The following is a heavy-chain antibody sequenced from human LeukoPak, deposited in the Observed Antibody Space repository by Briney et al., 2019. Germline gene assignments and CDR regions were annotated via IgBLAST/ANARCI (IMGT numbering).Heavy chain of an antibody. V-gene: IGHV3-48*03. CDR1: GFTFSSYE. CDR2: ISTRGSTE. Sequence: GGSLRLSCAASGFTFSSYEMNWVRQAPGKGLEWVSYISTRGSTEYYADSVKGRFTISRDNAKNSLYLQMNSLRAEDTAVYYCASIPGYSSSFDAWGQGTLVTVSS. J-gene: IGHJ4*02. D-gene: IGHD6-13*01. CDR3: ASIPGYSSSFDA.